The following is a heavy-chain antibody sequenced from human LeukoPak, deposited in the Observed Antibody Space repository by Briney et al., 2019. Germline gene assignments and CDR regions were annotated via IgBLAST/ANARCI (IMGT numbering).Heavy chain of an antibody. Sequence: PPQTLSLTCAVSGVSLSTDYWSSIPQPPGRRLKRIGYIYYSASTNHIPTLKNRVTISVDTSKNQFSLKLSSVTAADTAVYYCARVHSGSYSLKSWGQGTLVTVSS. V-gene: IGHV4-59*01. CDR2: IYYSAST. CDR1: GVSLSTDY. D-gene: IGHD1-26*01. J-gene: IGHJ4*02. CDR3: ARVHSGSYSLKS.